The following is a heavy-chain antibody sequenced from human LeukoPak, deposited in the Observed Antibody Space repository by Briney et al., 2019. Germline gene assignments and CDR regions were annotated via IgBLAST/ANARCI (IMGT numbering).Heavy chain of an antibody. D-gene: IGHD1-14*01. Sequence: PGMSLRLSYVASGFTFTTYGMHWVRQAPGKGLEWVAIIWYDGNNKYYADSVRGRFTISRDNSKNTLYLQMNSLRVEDTAMYYCAGGEPYVYWGQGTLVTVSS. CDR3: AGGEPYVY. V-gene: IGHV3-33*01. J-gene: IGHJ4*02. CDR1: GFTFTTYG. CDR2: IWYDGNNK.